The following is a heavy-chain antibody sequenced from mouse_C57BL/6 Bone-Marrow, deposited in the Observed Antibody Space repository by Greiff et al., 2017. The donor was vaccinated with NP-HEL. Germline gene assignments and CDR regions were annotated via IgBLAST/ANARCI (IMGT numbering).Heavy chain of an antibody. V-gene: IGHV1-69*01. Sequence: QVQLQQPGAELVMPGASVKLSCKASGYTFTSYWMHWVKQRPGQGLEWIGEIDPSDSYTNYNQKFKGKSTLTVDKSSSTAYMQLSSLTSEDSAVYYGARGIYYYGSGPDWFAYWGQGTLVTVSA. J-gene: IGHJ3*01. D-gene: IGHD1-1*01. CDR1: GYTFTSYW. CDR2: IDPSDSYT. CDR3: ARGIYYYGSGPDWFAY.